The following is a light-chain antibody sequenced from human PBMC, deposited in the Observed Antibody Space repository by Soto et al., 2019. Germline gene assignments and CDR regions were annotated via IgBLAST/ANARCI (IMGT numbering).Light chain of an antibody. CDR2: DAS. CDR1: QSDSSH. J-gene: IGKJ4*01. Sequence: EIVLTQSPTTLSLSPGERATLLCRPSQSDSSHLAWYQQKPGQAPRLLIYDASNRATGIPARFSGSGSGTDFTLTISSLEPEDFAVYYCQQRSNWPLTFGGGTKVEIK. V-gene: IGKV3-11*01. CDR3: QQRSNWPLT.